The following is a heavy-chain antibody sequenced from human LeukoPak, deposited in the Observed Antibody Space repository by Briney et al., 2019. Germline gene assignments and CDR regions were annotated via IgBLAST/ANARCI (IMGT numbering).Heavy chain of an antibody. V-gene: IGHV3-30*04. J-gene: IGHJ4*02. Sequence: GGSLRLSCVASGFTFHNFAMHWVRQAPGKGLEWVAVISNDERNKYYTDSVKGRFTISRDNSKNTVYLQMNSLRTEDTAVYYCARPSPPGDGCNPCDYWGPGALVIVSS. CDR1: GFTFHNFA. D-gene: IGHD5-24*01. CDR3: ARPSPPGDGCNPCDY. CDR2: ISNDERNK.